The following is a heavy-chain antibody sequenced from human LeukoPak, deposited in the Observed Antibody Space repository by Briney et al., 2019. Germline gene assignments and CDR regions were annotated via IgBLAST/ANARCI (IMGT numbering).Heavy chain of an antibody. V-gene: IGHV1-18*01. J-gene: IGHJ4*02. D-gene: IGHD5-12*01. CDR1: GYSFASYG. Sequence: ASVKVSCKASGYSFASYGIIWVRQAPGHGLEWMGWIKTYNGNTNYAQKFQGRVTLTTDTSTSTVYMELSSLRSGDTAVYYCARDPGPYSGYGYFDYWGQGTLVTVSS. CDR2: IKTYNGNT. CDR3: ARDPGPYSGYGYFDY.